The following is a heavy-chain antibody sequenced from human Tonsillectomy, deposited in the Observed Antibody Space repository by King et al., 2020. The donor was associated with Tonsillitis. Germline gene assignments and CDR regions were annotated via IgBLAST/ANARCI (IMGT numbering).Heavy chain of an antibody. J-gene: IGHJ4*02. CDR2: IYHSGST. CDR1: GYSISSGYY. Sequence: QLQESGPGLVKPSETLSLTCAVSGYSISSGYYWGWIRQPPGKGLEWIGSIYHSGSTYYNPSLKRRLTISVDTSKNQFSLKLSSVTAADTAGYYCARIDYGSGTYWRQGTLATVSS. D-gene: IGHD3-10*01. V-gene: IGHV4-38-2*01. CDR3: ARIDYGSGTY.